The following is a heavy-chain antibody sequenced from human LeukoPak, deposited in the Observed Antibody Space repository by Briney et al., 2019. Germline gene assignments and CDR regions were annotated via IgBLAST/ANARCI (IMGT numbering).Heavy chain of an antibody. D-gene: IGHD3-16*02. CDR1: GGSISSSSYY. Sequence: PSETLSLTCTVSGGSISSSSYYWGWIRQPPGKGLEWIGSIYYSGSTYYNPSLKSRVTISVDTSKNQFSLELSSVTAADTAVYYCARDRRVIAIASHPWFDCWGHGTLVTVSS. CDR3: ARDRRVIAIASHPWFDC. J-gene: IGHJ5*01. V-gene: IGHV4-39*07. CDR2: IYYSGST.